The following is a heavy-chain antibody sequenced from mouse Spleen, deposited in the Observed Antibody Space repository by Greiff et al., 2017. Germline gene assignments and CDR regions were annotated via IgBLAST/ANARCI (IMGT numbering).Heavy chain of an antibody. CDR1: GFSLTSYG. V-gene: IGHV2-6*01. Sequence: VQLQQSGPGLVAPSQSLSITCTVSGFSLTSYGVDWVRQSPGKGLEWLGVIWGGGSTNYNSALKSRLSISKDNSKSQVFLKMNSLQTDDTAMYYCATAYYSNYVYAMDYWGQGTSVTVSS. J-gene: IGHJ4*01. CDR2: IWGGGST. CDR3: ATAYYSNYVYAMDY. D-gene: IGHD2-5*01.